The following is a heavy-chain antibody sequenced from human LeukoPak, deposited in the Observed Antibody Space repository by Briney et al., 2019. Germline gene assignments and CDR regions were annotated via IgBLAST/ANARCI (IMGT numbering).Heavy chain of an antibody. CDR2: INPSGGST. V-gene: IGHV1-46*01. CDR1: GYTFTTYN. J-gene: IGHJ4*02. D-gene: IGHD5-18*01. Sequence: ASVKVSCKASGYTFTTYNIHWGRQAPGQGLEWMGMINPSGGSTTYAQKFQGRVTMTRDTSTSAVYMELSSLRSEDTAVYYCARDLSGVTGYTYGRGIDYWGQGTLVTVSS. CDR3: ARDLSGVTGYTYGRGIDY.